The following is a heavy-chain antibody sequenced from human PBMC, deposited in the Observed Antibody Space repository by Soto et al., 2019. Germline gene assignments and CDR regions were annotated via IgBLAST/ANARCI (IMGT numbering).Heavy chain of an antibody. Sequence: PGESLKISCQGSGYSFTSYWIGWVRQMPGKGLEGMGSIYPGDSDTRYSPSFQGQVTISADKSISTAYLQWSSLKASYTAMYYCATNEDSSSNDCWCQGTLVTVSA. CDR3: ATNEDSSSNDC. CDR2: IYPGDSDT. D-gene: IGHD6-13*01. J-gene: IGHJ4*02. CDR1: GYSFTSYW. V-gene: IGHV5-51*01.